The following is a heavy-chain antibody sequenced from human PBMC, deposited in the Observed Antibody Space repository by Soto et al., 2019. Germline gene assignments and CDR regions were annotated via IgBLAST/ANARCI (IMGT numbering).Heavy chain of an antibody. J-gene: IGHJ4*02. CDR3: ARGDHYYGSGSYYRYFDY. CDR1: GYTFTGYY. CDR2: INPNSGGT. V-gene: IGHV1-2*04. Sequence: ASVKVSCKASGYTFTGYYMHWVRQAPGQGLEWMGWINPNSGGTNYAQKFQGWVTMTRDTSISTAYMELSRLSSDDTAVYYCARGDHYYGSGSYYRYFDYWGQGTLVTVSS. D-gene: IGHD3-10*01.